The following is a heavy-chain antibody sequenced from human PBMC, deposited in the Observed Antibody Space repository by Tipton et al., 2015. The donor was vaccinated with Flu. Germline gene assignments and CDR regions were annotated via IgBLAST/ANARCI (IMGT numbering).Heavy chain of an antibody. Sequence: QVQLVQSGAEVKKPGASVKVSCKASGDTFTTYSVSWVRQAPGQGLEWMGWIDANNGNTNYALRFQGRATKTIDTSTNTAYMELRSLTSDDTAVYYCARDLPAHCSNGVCWAANWGQGTLVTVSS. D-gene: IGHD2-8*01. CDR2: IDANNGNT. J-gene: IGHJ4*02. CDR1: GDTFTTYS. CDR3: ARDLPAHCSNGVCWAAN. V-gene: IGHV1-18*01.